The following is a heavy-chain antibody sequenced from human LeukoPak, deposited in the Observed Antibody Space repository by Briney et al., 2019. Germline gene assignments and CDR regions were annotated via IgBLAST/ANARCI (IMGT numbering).Heavy chain of an antibody. Sequence: GGSLRLSCAASGFTFDDYAMHWVRQAPGKGLEWVSGISWYSGSIGYADSVKGRFTISRYNAKNSLYLQMNSLRAEDTALYYCAKAGVLRYFDWLPHWYFDLWGRGTLVTVSS. CDR2: ISWYSGSI. CDR1: GFTFDDYA. J-gene: IGHJ2*01. D-gene: IGHD3-9*01. V-gene: IGHV3-9*01. CDR3: AKAGVLRYFDWLPHWYFDL.